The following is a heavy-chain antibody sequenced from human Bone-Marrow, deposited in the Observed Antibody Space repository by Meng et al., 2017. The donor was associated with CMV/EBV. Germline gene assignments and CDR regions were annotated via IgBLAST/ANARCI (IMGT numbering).Heavy chain of an antibody. J-gene: IGHJ3*02. D-gene: IGHD3-22*01. Sequence: GESLKISCAASGFTFSSYAMHWVRQAPGKGLEWVAVISYDGSNKYYADSVKGRFTISRDNAKNTLYLQMNSLRAEDTAVYYCASFDLPPFVVITPGAFDIWGQGTMVTGS. V-gene: IGHV3-30-3*01. CDR1: GFTFSSYA. CDR3: ASFDLPPFVVITPGAFDI. CDR2: ISYDGSNK.